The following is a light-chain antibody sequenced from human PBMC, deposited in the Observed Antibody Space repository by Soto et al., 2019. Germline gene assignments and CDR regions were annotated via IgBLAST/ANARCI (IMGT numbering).Light chain of an antibody. V-gene: IGLV1-51*02. Sequence: QSVLTQPPSVSAAPGQKVTISCSGSSSNIGNNYVSWYQQLPGTAPKLLIYEDNKRPSGIPDRFSGSKSDTSATLGITGLQTGDEADYYCATWHSVLSAEGIFGGGTQLTVL. CDR2: EDN. CDR3: ATWHSVLSAEGI. J-gene: IGLJ2*01. CDR1: SSNIGNNY.